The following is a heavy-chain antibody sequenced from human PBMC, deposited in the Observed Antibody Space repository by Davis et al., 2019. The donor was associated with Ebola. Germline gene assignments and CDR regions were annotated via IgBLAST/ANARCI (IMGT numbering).Heavy chain of an antibody. D-gene: IGHD6-19*01. CDR3: ARVYSSGWYGWFDP. CDR2: MFYSGTT. Sequence: NWVRQPPGKGLEWIAYMFYSGTTNYNPSLQSRVIISVDTSKNQFSLKLSSVTAADTAVYYCARVYSSGWYGWFDPWGPGTLVTVSA. J-gene: IGHJ5*02. V-gene: IGHV4-30-4*01.